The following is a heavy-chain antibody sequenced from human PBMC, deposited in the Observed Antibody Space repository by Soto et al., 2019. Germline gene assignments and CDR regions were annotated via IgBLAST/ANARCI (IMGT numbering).Heavy chain of an antibody. CDR3: TIGRRRNYDFSL. D-gene: IGHD3-3*01. V-gene: IGHV1-18*04. Sequence: ASVKVSCKASGYTFTSYGISWVRQAPGQGLEWMGWISAYNGNTNYAQKLQGRVTMTTDTSTSTAYMELRSLRSDDTAVYYCTIGRRRNYDFSLWGQGTLVTVSS. J-gene: IGHJ4*02. CDR2: ISAYNGNT. CDR1: GYTFTSYG.